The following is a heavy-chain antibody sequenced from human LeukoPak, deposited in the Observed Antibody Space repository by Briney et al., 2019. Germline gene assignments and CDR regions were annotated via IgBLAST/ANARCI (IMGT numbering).Heavy chain of an antibody. CDR2: ISAYNGNT. V-gene: IGHV1-18*01. D-gene: IGHD6-13*01. Sequence: ASVKLSCKASGYTFTSYGISWVRQAPGQGLEWMGWISAYNGNTSYAQKLQGRVTMTTDTSTSTAYMELRSLRSDDTAVYYCARGRIAASELPLDYWGQGTLVTVSS. J-gene: IGHJ4*02. CDR3: ARGRIAASELPLDY. CDR1: GYTFTSYG.